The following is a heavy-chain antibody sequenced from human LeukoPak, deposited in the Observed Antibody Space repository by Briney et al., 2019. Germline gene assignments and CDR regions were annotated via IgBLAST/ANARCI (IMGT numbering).Heavy chain of an antibody. D-gene: IGHD3-22*01. V-gene: IGHV4-30-4*01. CDR3: ASRGGSSAYYYIAY. CDR2: IYYGST. CDR1: GGSLSSGDYY. J-gene: IGHJ4*02. Sequence: SETLSLTCSVSGGSLSSGDYYWSWIRQPPGKGLEWIGYIYYGSTYYNPSLKSRVTISVDTSKNQFSLKLSSVTAADTAVYYCASRGGSSAYYYIAYWGQGTLVTVSS.